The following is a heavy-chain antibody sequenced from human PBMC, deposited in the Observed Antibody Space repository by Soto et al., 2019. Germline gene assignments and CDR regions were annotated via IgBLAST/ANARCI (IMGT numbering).Heavy chain of an antibody. CDR2: IRSRSVGATT. Sequence: EVQLVESGGGLVKPGGSLRLSCAASGISFNDAWISWVRQAPGQGLEWIGRIRSRSVGATTDYAAPVKGRFTLSRDDSQNTVTFQMNILKTEDTGVYYCTTGPPVRGHCSGGSCYWGQGTLVTVSS. CDR3: TTGPPVRGHCSGGSCY. CDR1: GISFNDAW. J-gene: IGHJ4*02. V-gene: IGHV3-15*01. D-gene: IGHD2-15*01.